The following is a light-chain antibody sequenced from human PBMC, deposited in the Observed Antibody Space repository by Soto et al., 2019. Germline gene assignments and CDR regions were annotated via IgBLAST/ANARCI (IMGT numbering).Light chain of an antibody. V-gene: IGKV1-9*01. Sequence: DIQLTQSPSFLSASVGDRVTITCRAGQFIGNYLAWYQQRLGKAPKLLIYGASALQSGVPSRFSGSGSGTDFTLTISSLQPEDSATYYCQQYSQNRPTFGLGTNLQIK. CDR1: QFIGNY. J-gene: IGKJ2*01. CDR3: QQYSQNRPT. CDR2: GAS.